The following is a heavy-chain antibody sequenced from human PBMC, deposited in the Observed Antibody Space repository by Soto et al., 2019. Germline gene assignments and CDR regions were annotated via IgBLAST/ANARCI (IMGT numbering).Heavy chain of an antibody. CDR2: ISYDGSNK. Sequence: GGSLRLSCAASGFTFSSYGMHWVRQAPGKGLEWVAVISYDGSNKYYADSVKGRFTISRDNSKNTLYLQMNSLRAEDTAVYYCAKDGSGFMGYSYGGFYGMDVWGQGTTVTVSS. J-gene: IGHJ6*02. CDR1: GFTFSSYG. CDR3: AKDGSGFMGYSYGGFYGMDV. V-gene: IGHV3-30*18. D-gene: IGHD5-18*01.